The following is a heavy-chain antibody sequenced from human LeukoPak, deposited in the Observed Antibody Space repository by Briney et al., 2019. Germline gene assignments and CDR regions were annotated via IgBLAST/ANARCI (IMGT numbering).Heavy chain of an antibody. CDR1: GFTFDDYG. CDR2: IHNDGST. V-gene: IGHV3-53*01. J-gene: IGHJ4*02. D-gene: IGHD3-3*02. CDR3: AALARDY. Sequence: GGSLRLSCAASGFTFDDYGMTWVRQAPGEGLEWVSVIHNDGSTYYTDSVKGRFTISRDNSKNTLYLQMNSLRVEDTAVYYCAALARDYWGQGTLVTVSS.